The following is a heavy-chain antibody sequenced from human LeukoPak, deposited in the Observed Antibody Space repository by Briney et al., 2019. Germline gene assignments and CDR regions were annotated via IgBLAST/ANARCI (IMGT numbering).Heavy chain of an antibody. V-gene: IGHV3-74*01. D-gene: IGHD2-21*01. J-gene: IGHJ4*02. CDR2: IGDDGSYT. Sequence: PGGSLRLSCAASGFSFSSHWVRWVRQAPGKGLVWVSRIGDDGSYTSNVDSVKGRFTISRDNVNNMLYLHMNSLRAEDTAVYYCASFGISWRSSYWGQGTLVTVSS. CDR3: ASFGISWRSSY. CDR1: GFSFSSHW.